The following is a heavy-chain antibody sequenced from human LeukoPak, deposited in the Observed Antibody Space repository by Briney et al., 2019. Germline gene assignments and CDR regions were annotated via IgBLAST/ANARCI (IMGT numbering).Heavy chain of an antibody. Sequence: PSETLSLTCAVYGGSFSGYYWSWIRQPPGKGMEWIGEINHSGSTNYNPSLKSRVTISVDTSKNQFSLKLSSVTAADTAVYYCARKPRYDFSSGRYFDYWDQGTLVTVSS. J-gene: IGHJ4*02. CDR1: GGSFSGYY. CDR2: INHSGST. CDR3: ARKPRYDFSSGRYFDY. V-gene: IGHV4-34*01. D-gene: IGHD3-3*01.